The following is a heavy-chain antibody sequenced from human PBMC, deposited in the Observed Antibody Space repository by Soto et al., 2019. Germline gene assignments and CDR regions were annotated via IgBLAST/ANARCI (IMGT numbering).Heavy chain of an antibody. CDR1: GFTFSSYA. CDR3: ARDLLFGVVTHYYGMDV. V-gene: IGHV3-23*01. Sequence: GGSLRLSCAASGFTFSSYAMSWVRQAPGKGLEWVAVIRGGGSSKYYADSVKGRFTISRENAKNSLYLQMNSLRAEDTAVYYCARDLLFGVVTHYYGMDVWGQGTTVTVSS. D-gene: IGHD3-3*01. J-gene: IGHJ6*02. CDR2: IRGGGSSK.